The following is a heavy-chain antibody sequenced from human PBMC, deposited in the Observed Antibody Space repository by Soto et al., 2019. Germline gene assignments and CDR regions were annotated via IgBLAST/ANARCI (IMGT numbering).Heavy chain of an antibody. J-gene: IGHJ5*02. Sequence: QVQLVQSGAEVKKPGASVKVSCKASGYTFTSYGISWVRQAPGQGLEWMGWISAYNGNTNYAQKPQGRVTMTTDTSTSTAYMELRSLRSDDTAVYYCARDSTTYYDFWSGYFMGDYNWFDPWGQGTLVTVSS. CDR2: ISAYNGNT. V-gene: IGHV1-18*01. D-gene: IGHD3-3*01. CDR3: ARDSTTYYDFWSGYFMGDYNWFDP. CDR1: GYTFTSYG.